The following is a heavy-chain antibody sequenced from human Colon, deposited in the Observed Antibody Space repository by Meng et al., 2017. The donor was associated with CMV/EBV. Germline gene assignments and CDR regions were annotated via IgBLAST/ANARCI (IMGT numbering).Heavy chain of an antibody. CDR3: ARDLVVVIPDDL. CDR1: GYTFTGHH. V-gene: IGHV1-2*02. CDR2: INNNSGGT. J-gene: IGHJ5*02. Sequence: ASVKVSCKASGYTFTGHHLHWVRQVPGQGLEWMGWINNNSGGTKYAQKFQGRVTMTRDKSISTAYMELTSLRSDDTAVYYCARDLVVVIPDDLWGQGTLVTVSS. D-gene: IGHD2-2*01.